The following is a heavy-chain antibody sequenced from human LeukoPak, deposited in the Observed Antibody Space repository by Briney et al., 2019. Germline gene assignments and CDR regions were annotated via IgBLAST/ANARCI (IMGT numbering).Heavy chain of an antibody. J-gene: IGHJ4*02. CDR2: IIPILGIA. CDR3: ARSRIQLWFDY. D-gene: IGHD5-18*01. V-gene: IGHV1-69*04. Sequence: GASVKVSCKASGGTFSSYAISWVRQAPGRGLEWMGRIIPILGIANYAQKFQGRVTITADKSASTAYMELSSLRSEDTAVYYCARSRIQLWFDYWGQGTLVTVSS. CDR1: GGTFSSYA.